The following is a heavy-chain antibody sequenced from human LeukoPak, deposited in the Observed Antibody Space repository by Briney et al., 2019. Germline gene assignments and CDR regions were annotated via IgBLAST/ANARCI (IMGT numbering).Heavy chain of an antibody. D-gene: IGHD5-12*01. Sequence: GGSLRLSCAASGFTFSSYAMSWVRQAPGKGLEWVSAISGSGGSTDYADSVKGRFTISRDNAKNSLYLQMNSLRAEDTAVYYCASSERGYSGYDLMGFDYWGQGTLVTVSS. CDR3: ASSERGYSGYDLMGFDY. CDR2: ISGSGGST. J-gene: IGHJ4*02. V-gene: IGHV3-23*01. CDR1: GFTFSSYA.